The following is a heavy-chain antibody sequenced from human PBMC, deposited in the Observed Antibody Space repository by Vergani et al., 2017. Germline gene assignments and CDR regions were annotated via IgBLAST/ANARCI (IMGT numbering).Heavy chain of an antibody. CDR2: INHSGST. CDR3: ARGTDVDTAASSADY. J-gene: IGHJ4*02. V-gene: IGHV4-34*01. Sequence: QVQLQQWGAGLLKPSETLSLTCAVYGGSFSGYYWSWIRQPPGKGLEWIGEINHSGSTNYNPSLKSRVTISVDTSKNQFSLKLSSVTAADTAVYYCARGTDVDTAASSADYWGQGTLVTVSS. D-gene: IGHD5-18*01. CDR1: GGSFSGYY.